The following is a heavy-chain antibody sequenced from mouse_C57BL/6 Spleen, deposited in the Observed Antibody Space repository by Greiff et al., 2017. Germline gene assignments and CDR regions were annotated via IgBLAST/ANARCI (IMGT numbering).Heavy chain of an antibody. V-gene: IGHV1-69*01. D-gene: IGHD3-2*01. CDR2: IDPTDSYT. CDR3: ARPLTSDSSGLDY. CDR1: GYSFTSYW. J-gene: IGHJ4*01. Sequence: QVQLQQSGAELVMPGASVKLSCKASGYSFTSYWMNWVKQRPGQGLEWIGEIDPTDSYTNYNQKFKGKSTLTVDKSSSTAYMQLTSLTSENSAAYYCARPLTSDSSGLDYWGQGTSVTVSS.